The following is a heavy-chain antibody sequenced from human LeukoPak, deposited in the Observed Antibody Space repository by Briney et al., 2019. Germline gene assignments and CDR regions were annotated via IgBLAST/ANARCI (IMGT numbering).Heavy chain of an antibody. Sequence: GGSLRLSCAASGFTFSSHAMHWVRQAPGKGLEWVALISYDETNKYYADSVKGRFTISRDNSKNTLYLQMISLRAEDTAVYYCARDEKYCSSTSCYISYMDVWGKGTTVTVSS. J-gene: IGHJ6*03. D-gene: IGHD2-2*02. CDR2: ISYDETNK. CDR1: GFTFSSHA. CDR3: ARDEKYCSSTSCYISYMDV. V-gene: IGHV3-30-3*01.